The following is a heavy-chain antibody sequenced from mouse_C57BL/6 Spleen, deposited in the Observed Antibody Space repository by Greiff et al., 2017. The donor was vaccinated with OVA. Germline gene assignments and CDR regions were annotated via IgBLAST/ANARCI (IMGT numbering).Heavy chain of an antibody. CDR1: GYTFPSYG. J-gene: IGHJ4*01. V-gene: IGHV1-81*01. CDR3: ARSGPYDGYYYYAMDY. D-gene: IGHD2-3*01. Sequence: VQLQQSGAELARPGASVKLSCKASGYTFPSYGISWVKQRTGQGLEWIGEIYPRSGNTYYNEKFKGKATLTADKSSSTAYMELRSLTSEDSAVYFCARSGPYDGYYYYAMDYWGQGTSVTVSS. CDR2: IYPRSGNT.